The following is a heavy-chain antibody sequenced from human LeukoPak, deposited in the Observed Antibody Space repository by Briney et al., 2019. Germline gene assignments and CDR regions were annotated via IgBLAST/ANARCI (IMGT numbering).Heavy chain of an antibody. D-gene: IGHD5-12*01. CDR1: GYTFTSYY. J-gene: IGHJ4*02. V-gene: IGHV1-46*01. CDR2: INPSGGST. CDR3: ARSGYDFLGGTRLYSFDY. Sequence: ASVKVSCKASGYTFTSYYMHWVRQAPGQGLEWMGIINPSGGSTSSAQKLQGRVTVTRDTSTSTLYLELSSLRSEDPAVYYCARSGYDFLGGTRLYSFDYWGPGTLVTVSS.